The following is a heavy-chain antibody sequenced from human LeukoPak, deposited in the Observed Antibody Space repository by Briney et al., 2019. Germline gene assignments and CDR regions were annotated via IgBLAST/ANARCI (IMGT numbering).Heavy chain of an antibody. CDR1: GYSFTNYW. J-gene: IGHJ5*02. V-gene: IGHV5-51*01. CDR3: ARRGGAGRFDP. Sequence: GESLKISCKGSGYSFTNYWIGWVRQMPGKGLEWMGIVYPSDSDTRYSPSFQGQVTISADTSITPAYLQRSSLKPSDTAVYYCARRGGAGRFDPWGQGTLVTVSS. CDR2: VYPSDSDT. D-gene: IGHD3-16*01.